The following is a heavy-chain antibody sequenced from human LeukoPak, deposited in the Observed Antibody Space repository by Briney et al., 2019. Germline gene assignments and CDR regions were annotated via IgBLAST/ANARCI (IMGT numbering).Heavy chain of an antibody. Sequence: GGSLRLSCVASGFSFSLYWMHWVRQPPGKGLVWVSRLNSDGSVTSYADSVKGRFTISRDNAKNTLYLEMNSLRAEDTAVYYCVREYCGGDCYTDFWGQGTLVTVSS. CDR1: GFSFSLYW. CDR2: LNSDGSVT. CDR3: VREYCGGDCYTDF. J-gene: IGHJ4*02. D-gene: IGHD2-21*02. V-gene: IGHV3-74*01.